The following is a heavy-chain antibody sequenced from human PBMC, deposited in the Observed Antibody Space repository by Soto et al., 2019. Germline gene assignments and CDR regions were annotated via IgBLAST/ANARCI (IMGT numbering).Heavy chain of an antibody. CDR3: ATDLSGYNSGWYVHYGLDV. D-gene: IGHD6-19*01. J-gene: IGHJ6*02. Sequence: QVQLVQSGAEVKKPGASVKVSCKVYGYTLTDFSIHWVREAPGKGLEWMGGFDPEDGKTIYAQKFQGRVPMTEDTSTDTVYMQLSSLRSEDTAVYYCATDLSGYNSGWYVHYGLDVWGQGTTVTVSS. CDR1: GYTLTDFS. CDR2: FDPEDGKT. V-gene: IGHV1-24*01.